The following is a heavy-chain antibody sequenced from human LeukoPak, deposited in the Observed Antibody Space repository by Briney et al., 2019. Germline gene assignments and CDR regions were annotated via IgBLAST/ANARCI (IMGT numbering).Heavy chain of an antibody. CDR2: ITGNGGST. V-gene: IGHV3-23*01. D-gene: IGHD6-19*01. J-gene: IGHJ4*02. CDR3: IPVAGTGFDY. CDR1: GFTFSTYA. Sequence: GGSLRLSCAASGFTFSTYAMTWVRQAPGKGLEWVSSITGNGGSTYYADSVKGRFTISRDNSKNTLFLQMNSLRAEDTAVYYGIPVAGTGFDYWGQGTLVTVSS.